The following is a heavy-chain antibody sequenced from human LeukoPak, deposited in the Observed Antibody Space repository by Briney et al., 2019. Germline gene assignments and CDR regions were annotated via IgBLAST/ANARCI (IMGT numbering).Heavy chain of an antibody. CDR3: ARFYTTSQYGSGYMDV. J-gene: IGHJ6*03. D-gene: IGHD3-10*01. CDR1: GGSISSSSYY. CDR2: IYYSGST. Sequence: KSSETLSLTCTVSGGSISSSSYYWGWIRQPPGKGLEWIGSIYYSGSTYYNPSLKSRVTISVDTSKNQFSLKLSSVTAADTAVYYCARFYTTSQYGSGYMDVWGKGTTVTVSS. V-gene: IGHV4-39*01.